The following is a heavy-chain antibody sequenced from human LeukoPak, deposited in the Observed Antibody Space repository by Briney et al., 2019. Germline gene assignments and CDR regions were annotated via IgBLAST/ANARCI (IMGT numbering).Heavy chain of an antibody. CDR3: ASYSGTYSFFS. J-gene: IGHJ5*02. V-gene: IGHV3-7*01. Sequence: GGSLRLSCAASGFIFSNSWMSWVRQAPGKGLEWVAKINKDGSETYYVDSVKGRFTISRDNAQNSQYLQMNSLRAEDTAVYYCASYSGTYSFFSWGQGTLVTVS. D-gene: IGHD1-26*01. CDR1: GFIFSNSW. CDR2: INKDGSET.